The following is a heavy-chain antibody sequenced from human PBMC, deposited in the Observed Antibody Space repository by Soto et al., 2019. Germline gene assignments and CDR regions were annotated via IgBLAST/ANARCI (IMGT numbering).Heavy chain of an antibody. CDR2: ISASSSSI. V-gene: IGHV3-21*01. J-gene: IGHJ3*02. D-gene: IGHD1-20*01. CDR1: GFNFITFS. Sequence: DVQLVESGGGLVKPGGSLRLSCAASGFNFITFSMNLVRQAPGKGLEWVSSISASSSSIYYAESVKGRFTVSRDNAKTSLYLQMNSLTAEDTALYYCVRDAYNRDAFDIWGQGTTVTVSS. CDR3: VRDAYNRDAFDI.